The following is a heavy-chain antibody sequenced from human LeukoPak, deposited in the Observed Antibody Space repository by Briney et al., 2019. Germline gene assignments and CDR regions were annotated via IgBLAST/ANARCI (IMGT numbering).Heavy chain of an antibody. CDR1: GFTFSSYW. CDR2: IKQDGSEK. CDR3: ARYVDFGVVITFDY. J-gene: IGHJ4*02. D-gene: IGHD3-3*01. V-gene: IGHV3-7*01. Sequence: GGSLRLSRAASGFTFSSYWLSWVRQAPGKGLEWVANIKQDGSEKYYVDSVKGRFTISRDNAKNSLYLHMHSLLAEDTAGYYCARYVDFGVVITFDYWGQGTLVTVSS.